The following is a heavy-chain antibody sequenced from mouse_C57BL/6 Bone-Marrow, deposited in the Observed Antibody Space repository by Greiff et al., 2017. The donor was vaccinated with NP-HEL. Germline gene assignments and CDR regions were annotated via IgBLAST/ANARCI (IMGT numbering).Heavy chain of an antibody. CDR2: IYPRSGNT. D-gene: IGHD2-2*01. V-gene: IGHV1-81*01. CDR1: GYTFTSYG. J-gene: IGHJ4*01. Sequence: QVQLKESGAELARPGASVKLSCKASGYTFTSYGISWVKQRTGQGLEWIGEIYPRSGNTYYNEKFKGKATLTADKSSSTAYMELRSLTSEDSAVYFCARWFHYYAMDYWGQGTLVTVSS. CDR3: ARWFHYYAMDY.